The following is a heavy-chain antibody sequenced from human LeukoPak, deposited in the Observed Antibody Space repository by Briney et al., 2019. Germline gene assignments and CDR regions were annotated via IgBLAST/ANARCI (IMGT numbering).Heavy chain of an antibody. V-gene: IGHV4-59*02. CDR2: ISYSGDT. J-gene: IGHJ1*01. D-gene: IGHD6-19*01. Sequence: PSETLSLTCSVSGGSVGSNYWSWVRQPPGKGLEWIGYISYSGDTNYNPSLKSRLSMSVDTSKNQCSLMLTSVTAADTAVYYCARASGWYPHWGQGTLVTVSS. CDR1: GGSVGSNY. CDR3: ARASGWYPH.